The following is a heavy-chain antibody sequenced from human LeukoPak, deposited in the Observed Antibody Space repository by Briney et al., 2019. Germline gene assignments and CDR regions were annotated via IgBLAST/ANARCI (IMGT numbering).Heavy chain of an antibody. V-gene: IGHV4-59*01. J-gene: IGHJ6*03. CDR1: GGSITSYY. Sequence: PSETLSLTCTVSGGSITSYYWSWIRQPPGKGLEWIGQIYYSGSTNYNPSLKSRVTISVDTSKNQFSLKLSSVTAADTAVYYCARDLASSGWANYYYYYYMDVWGKGTTVTISS. CDR2: IYYSGST. D-gene: IGHD6-19*01. CDR3: ARDLASSGWANYYYYYYMDV.